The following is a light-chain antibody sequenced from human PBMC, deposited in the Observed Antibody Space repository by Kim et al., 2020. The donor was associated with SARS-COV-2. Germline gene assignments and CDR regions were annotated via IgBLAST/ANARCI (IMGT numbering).Light chain of an antibody. CDR2: AAS. J-gene: IGKJ1*01. CDR1: QSISNY. Sequence: DIQMTQSPSSLSASVGDRVTITCRASQSISNYLNWYQQKPGKAPKLLIYAASTLQSGVPSRFSGSGSGTEFTLTISSLQAEDFATYYCQQSYSSFWTFGQGTKVEI. CDR3: QQSYSSFWT. V-gene: IGKV1-39*01.